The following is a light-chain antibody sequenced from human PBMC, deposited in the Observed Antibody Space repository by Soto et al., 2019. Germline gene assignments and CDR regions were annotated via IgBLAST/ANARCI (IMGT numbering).Light chain of an antibody. J-gene: IGLJ2*01. V-gene: IGLV2-11*01. CDR2: DVA. Sequence: QSALTQPRSVSGSPGQSVTISCTGNSSDVGAYNYVSWYQHHPGKAPKLMIYDVAQRPSGVPDRFSGSKSDNTASLTISRLQAEDEAEYYCCSYAGAYLILFGGGTKLTVL. CDR1: SSDVGAYNY. CDR3: CSYAGAYLIL.